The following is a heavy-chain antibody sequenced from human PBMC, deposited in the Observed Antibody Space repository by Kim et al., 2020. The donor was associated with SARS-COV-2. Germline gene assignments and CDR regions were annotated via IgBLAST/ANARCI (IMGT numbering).Heavy chain of an antibody. J-gene: IGHJ4*02. V-gene: IGHV6-1*01. CDR3: ARELRSSLDY. Sequence: SQTLSLTCAVSGDSVSNNNAAWNWIRQSPSRGLEWLGRTYYTSTWFNDYAVSVKSRIVINPDTSKNQFSIQLNFVTPEDTAVNYCARELRSSLDYWGQGTLVTVSS. D-gene: IGHD1-26*01. CDR1: GDSVSNNNAA. CDR2: TYYTSTWFN.